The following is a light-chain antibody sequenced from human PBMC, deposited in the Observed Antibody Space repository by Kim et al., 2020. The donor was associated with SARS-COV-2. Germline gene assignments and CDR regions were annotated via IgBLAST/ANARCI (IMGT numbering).Light chain of an antibody. CDR2: QDS. CDR3: QAWDSSTAV. CDR1: KLGDKY. Sequence: SGSTGQTASITCSGDKLGDKYACWYQQKPGQSPVLVIYQDSKRPSGIPERFSGSNSGNTATLTISGTQAMDEADYYCQAWDSSTAVFGGGTQLTV. V-gene: IGLV3-1*01. J-gene: IGLJ2*01.